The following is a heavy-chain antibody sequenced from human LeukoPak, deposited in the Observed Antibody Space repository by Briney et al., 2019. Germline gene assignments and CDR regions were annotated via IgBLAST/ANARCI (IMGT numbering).Heavy chain of an antibody. CDR1: GFTFSSYG. CDR3: ANNWNMDC. V-gene: IGHV3-23*01. CDR2: ISNSGDST. D-gene: IGHD1-1*01. J-gene: IGHJ4*02. Sequence: GGSLRLSCAASGFTFSSYGMHWVRQAPGKGLEWVSSISNSGDSTYYADSVKGRFTISRDNSENTVYLQMNSLRADDTAVYYCANNWNMDCWGQGTLVTVSS.